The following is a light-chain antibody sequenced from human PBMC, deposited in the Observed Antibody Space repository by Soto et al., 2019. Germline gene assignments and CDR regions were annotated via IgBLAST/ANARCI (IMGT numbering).Light chain of an antibody. J-gene: IGKJ1*01. CDR1: QSVCSR. V-gene: IGKV1-5*01. CDR3: QQSYSTPPWK. Sequence: EIQMTQSPSSLSASVGDGVTIXCRASQSVCSRIAWFKQKPGNAPKLLIXGAYSLESGVTERFSGSGSGTEFTLAISSLQPDDFATYYCQQSYSTPPWKFGQGTKV. CDR2: GAY.